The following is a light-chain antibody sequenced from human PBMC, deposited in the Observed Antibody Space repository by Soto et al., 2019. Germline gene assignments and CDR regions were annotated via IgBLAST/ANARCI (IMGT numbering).Light chain of an antibody. Sequence: DIQMTQSPSPLSAFVGERVTITCRASRYIGTWGVWYQQKPGKAPNLLIYKASNLESGVPSRLSGGGSGTEFTLTISRLQPDDLATYYCQLYNGTFGQGTKVEI. CDR2: KAS. CDR1: RYIGTW. J-gene: IGKJ1*01. CDR3: QLYNGT. V-gene: IGKV1-5*03.